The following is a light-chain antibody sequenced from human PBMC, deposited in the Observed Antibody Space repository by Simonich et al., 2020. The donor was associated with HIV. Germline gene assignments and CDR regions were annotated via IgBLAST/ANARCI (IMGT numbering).Light chain of an antibody. Sequence: DIVMTQSPLSLPVTPGEPASISCRSSQSLLHSNGPNYCDWYLQKPGQSPQLLIYLGSTRASGVPDRFSGSGSCTDFTLKISRVEAEDVGVYYCMQTLQTPFTFGPGTKVDIK. J-gene: IGKJ3*01. CDR3: MQTLQTPFT. V-gene: IGKV2-28*01. CDR1: QSLLHSNGPNY. CDR2: LGS.